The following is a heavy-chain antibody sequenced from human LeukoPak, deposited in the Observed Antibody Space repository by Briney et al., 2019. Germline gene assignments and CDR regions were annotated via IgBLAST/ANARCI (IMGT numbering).Heavy chain of an antibody. D-gene: IGHD3-22*01. CDR2: ISWNSGSI. Sequence: GGSLRLSCAASGFTFDDYAMHWVRQAPGKGLEWVSGISWNSGSIGYADSVKGRFTFSRDNAKNSLYLQMNSLRAEDTALYYCAKGAYYDSSGYPDYWGQGTLVTVSS. V-gene: IGHV3-9*01. CDR1: GFTFDDYA. CDR3: AKGAYYDSSGYPDY. J-gene: IGHJ4*02.